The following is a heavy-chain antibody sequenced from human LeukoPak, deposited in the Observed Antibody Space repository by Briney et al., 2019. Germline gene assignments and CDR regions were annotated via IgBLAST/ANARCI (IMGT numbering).Heavy chain of an antibody. V-gene: IGHV4-59*01. CDR2: IYYTGST. CDR1: GGSISDNY. J-gene: IGHJ3*02. CDR3: AGGTGDAFDI. Sequence: PSETLSLTCTVSGGSISDNYWSWIRQTPGRGLEWIGYIYYTGSTYYSPSLESRVTISLDTSKNQFSLKLSSVTAADTAVYFCAGGTGDAFDIWGQGTMVTVSS.